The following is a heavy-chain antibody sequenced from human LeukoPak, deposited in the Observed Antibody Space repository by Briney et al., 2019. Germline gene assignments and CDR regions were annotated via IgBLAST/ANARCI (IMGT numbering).Heavy chain of an antibody. CDR1: GFTVRSDD. CDR2: LDSDGSP. J-gene: IGHJ6*02. V-gene: IGHV3-53*01. CDR3: ARAAAGRAYYHYGMDV. Sequence: PGGSLRLSCAAFGFTVRSDDMNWVRQAPGKGLEWVSILDSDGSPSYADSVKGRFTISRDNSKKSLDLQMNSLRAEDTAVYYCARAAAGRAYYHYGMDVWGQGTTVTVSS. D-gene: IGHD6-13*01.